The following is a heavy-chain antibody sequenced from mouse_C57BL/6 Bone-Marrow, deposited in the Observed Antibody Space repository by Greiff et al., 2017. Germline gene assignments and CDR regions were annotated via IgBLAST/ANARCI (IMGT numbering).Heavy chain of an antibody. CDR2: INPSTGGT. CDR3: ARYYYGSSYLAWFAY. V-gene: IGHV1-43*01. J-gene: IGHJ3*01. D-gene: IGHD1-1*01. Sequence: EVQLQESGPELVKPGASVKISCKASGYSFTGYYMHWVKQSSEKSLEWIGEINPSTGGTSYNQKFKVKATLTVDKSSSTAYMQLKSLTSEDSAVYYCARYYYGSSYLAWFAYWGQGTLVTVSA. CDR1: GYSFTGYY.